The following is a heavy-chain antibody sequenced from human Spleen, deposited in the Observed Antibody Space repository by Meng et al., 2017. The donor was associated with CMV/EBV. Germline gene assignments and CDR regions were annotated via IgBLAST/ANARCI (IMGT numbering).Heavy chain of an antibody. Sequence: QVPLKQWGAGLLKPSETLSLTCAVYGGSFSGYYWSWIRQPPGKGLEWIGEINHSGSTNYNPSLKSRVTISVDTSKNQFSLKLSSVTAADTAVYYCARAHYGSGKYFNYWGQGTLVTVSS. CDR1: GGSFSGYY. CDR2: INHSGST. D-gene: IGHD3-10*01. J-gene: IGHJ4*02. CDR3: ARAHYGSGKYFNY. V-gene: IGHV4-34*01.